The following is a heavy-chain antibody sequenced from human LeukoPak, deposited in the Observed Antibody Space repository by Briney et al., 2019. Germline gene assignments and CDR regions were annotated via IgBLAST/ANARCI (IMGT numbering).Heavy chain of an antibody. D-gene: IGHD6-13*01. V-gene: IGHV3-74*01. CDR3: ARVASLSSSWYYYYYYMDV. Sequence: GGSLRLSCAASGFTFSSYWMPWVRQAPGKGLVWVSRINSDGSSTSYADSVKGRFTISRDNAKNTLYLQMNSLRAEDTAVYYCARVASLSSSWYYYYYYMDVWGKGTTVTVSS. CDR1: GFTFSSYW. J-gene: IGHJ6*03. CDR2: INSDGSST.